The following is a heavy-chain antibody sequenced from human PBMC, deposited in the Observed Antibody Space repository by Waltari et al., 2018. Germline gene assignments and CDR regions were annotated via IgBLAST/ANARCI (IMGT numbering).Heavy chain of an antibody. D-gene: IGHD6-19*01. V-gene: IGHV4-34*01. CDR2: INHGGST. Sequence: QVQLQQWGAGLLKPSETLSLTCAVYGGSFSGYYWSWLRQPPRKGLEWIGEINHGGSTNNNPALKSRVTISVDTSKIQFSLKLSSVTAADTAVYYCATNRQVSSGWYLHGMDVWGQGTTVTVSS. J-gene: IGHJ6*02. CDR3: ATNRQVSSGWYLHGMDV. CDR1: GGSFSGYY.